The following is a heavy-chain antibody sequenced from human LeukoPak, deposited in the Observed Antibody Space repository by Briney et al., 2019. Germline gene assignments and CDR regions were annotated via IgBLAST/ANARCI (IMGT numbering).Heavy chain of an antibody. D-gene: IGHD4-17*01. V-gene: IGHV4-34*01. CDR3: ARGRYGDYFDY. Sequence: SETLSLTCAVYGGSFSGYYWSWIRQPPGKGLEWIGEINHSGSTNYNPSLKSRVTISVDTSKNQFSLKLSAVTAADTAVYYRARGRYGDYFDYWGQGTLVTVSS. CDR1: GGSFSGYY. J-gene: IGHJ4*02. CDR2: INHSGST.